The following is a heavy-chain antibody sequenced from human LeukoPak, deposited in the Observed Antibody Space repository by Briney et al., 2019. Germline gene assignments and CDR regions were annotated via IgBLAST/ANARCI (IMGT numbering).Heavy chain of an antibody. Sequence: GASVKVSCKASGYTFTTYNINWVRQAPGQGPEWRGVISPSGGSTTYAQKFQGRVTLTRDMSTSTDYLELSSLRSEDTAVYYCARDNSVRDEAWWFNPWGQGTLVTVSS. D-gene: IGHD5-24*01. V-gene: IGHV1-46*01. J-gene: IGHJ5*02. CDR3: ARDNSVRDEAWWFNP. CDR2: ISPSGGST. CDR1: GYTFTTYN.